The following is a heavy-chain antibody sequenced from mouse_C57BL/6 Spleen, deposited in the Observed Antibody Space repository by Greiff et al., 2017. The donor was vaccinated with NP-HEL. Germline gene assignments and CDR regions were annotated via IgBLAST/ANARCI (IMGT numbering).Heavy chain of an antibody. CDR2: INPNNGGT. CDR3: ARYWDEAY. J-gene: IGHJ3*01. CDR1: GYTFTDYY. D-gene: IGHD4-1*01. Sequence: EVQLQQSGPKLVKPGASVKISCKASGYTFTDYYMNWVKQSHGKSLEWIGDINPNNGGTSYNQKFKGKATLTVDKSSSTAYMELRSLTSEDSAVYYCARYWDEAYWGQGTLVTVSA. V-gene: IGHV1-26*01.